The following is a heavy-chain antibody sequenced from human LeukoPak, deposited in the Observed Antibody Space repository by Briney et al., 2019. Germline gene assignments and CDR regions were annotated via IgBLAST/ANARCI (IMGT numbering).Heavy chain of an antibody. CDR1: GLTFSIFE. CDR2: ISSSGDIK. Sequence: PGGSLRLSCEASGLTFSIFEMNWVRLAPGKGLEWVSFISSSGDIKLYADSVKGRFTISRDNAKNSLYLQMNSLRAEDTAVYYCARVTPDGYWGQGTLVTVSS. J-gene: IGHJ4*02. CDR3: ARVTPDGY. D-gene: IGHD4-23*01. V-gene: IGHV3-48*03.